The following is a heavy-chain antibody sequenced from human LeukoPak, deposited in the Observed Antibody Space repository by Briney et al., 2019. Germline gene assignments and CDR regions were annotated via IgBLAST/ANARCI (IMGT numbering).Heavy chain of an antibody. CDR1: GGFISSYY. CDR3: ARLITMRGYYFDY. D-gene: IGHD3-22*01. CDR2: IYYSGST. V-gene: IGHV4-59*08. Sequence: SETLSLTCTVSGGFISSYYWSWIRQPPGKGLEWIGYIYYSGSTNYNPSLKSRVTISVGTSKNQFSLKLSSVTAADTAVYYCARLITMRGYYFDYWGQGTLVTVSS. J-gene: IGHJ4*02.